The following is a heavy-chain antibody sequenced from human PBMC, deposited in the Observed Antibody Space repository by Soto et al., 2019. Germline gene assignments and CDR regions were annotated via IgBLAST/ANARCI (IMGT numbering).Heavy chain of an antibody. Sequence: ASVNLSCKASGHTSINYAVRWVRQAPGQRLEWMGRIDAGNGNTKYSQKFQGRVTITTDTSASTAYMELSSLRSEDTAVYYCAREGSTYGSTFDYWGRG. CDR1: GHTSINYA. CDR3: AREGSTYGSTFDY. V-gene: IGHV1-3*01. J-gene: IGHJ4*02. CDR2: IDAGNGNT. D-gene: IGHD3-10*01.